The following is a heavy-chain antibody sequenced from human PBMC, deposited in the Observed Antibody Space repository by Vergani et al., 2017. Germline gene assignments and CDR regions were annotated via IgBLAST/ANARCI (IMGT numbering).Heavy chain of an antibody. J-gene: IGHJ6*03. CDR2: ISYDGGNK. CDR3: AKELSENYTDV. Sequence: QVQLVESGGGVVQSGRSLRLSCAASGFIFRRFGMYWVRQSPGKGLEWVAVISYDGGNKYYADSVKGRFTISRDNSKNTLFLQMNSLRAEDTAVYYCAKELSENYTDVWGKGTTVTVSS. V-gene: IGHV3-30*18. D-gene: IGHD3-10*01. CDR1: GFIFRRFG.